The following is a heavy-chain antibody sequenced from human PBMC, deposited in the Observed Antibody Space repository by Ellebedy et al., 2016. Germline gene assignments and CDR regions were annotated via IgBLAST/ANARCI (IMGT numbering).Heavy chain of an antibody. Sequence: GGSLRLXXAASGFAFNTYWMHWVRQVPGKGLEWVSHINGDGSSTTYADSVKGRFTISRDNAKNTLYLQMNSLRAEDTAVYYCARGLGYSVSWGQGTLVTVSP. J-gene: IGHJ4*02. CDR3: ARGLGYSVS. V-gene: IGHV3-74*01. D-gene: IGHD6-13*01. CDR2: INGDGSST. CDR1: GFAFNTYW.